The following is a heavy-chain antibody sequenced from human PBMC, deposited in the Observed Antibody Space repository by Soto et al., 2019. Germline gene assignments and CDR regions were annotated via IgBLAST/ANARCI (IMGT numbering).Heavy chain of an antibody. CDR2: ITYDGSNE. Sequence: QVQLVESGGGVVQPGRSLRLSCAASGFTFRSYNMHWVRQAPGKGLEWVGVITYDGSNEYCADSVKCRFTISRDNSRNTLYLQMNSRRPDDKAVYHCVRAHSGSYPEFDYWRQGTLVTVSS. V-gene: IGHV3-30-3*01. D-gene: IGHD1-26*01. CDR3: VRAHSGSYPEFDY. J-gene: IGHJ4*02. CDR1: GFTFRSYN.